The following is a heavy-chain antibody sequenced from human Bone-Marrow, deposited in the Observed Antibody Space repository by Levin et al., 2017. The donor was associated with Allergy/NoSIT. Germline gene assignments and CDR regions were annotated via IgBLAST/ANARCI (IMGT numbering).Heavy chain of an antibody. J-gene: IGHJ2*01. D-gene: IGHD3-16*02. CDR2: LHNGGNT. CDR3: TRDALIAPRWFDL. CDR1: GGSISNYY. V-gene: IGHV4-4*07. Sequence: SSRTLSLTCPVSGGSISNYYWSWIRQSAWGGLEWIGRLHNGGNTTYNPSLKSRVTISVDTSKNQFSLKVSSVSAADPAVYFCTRDALIAPRWFDLVGPGTLVTFSS.